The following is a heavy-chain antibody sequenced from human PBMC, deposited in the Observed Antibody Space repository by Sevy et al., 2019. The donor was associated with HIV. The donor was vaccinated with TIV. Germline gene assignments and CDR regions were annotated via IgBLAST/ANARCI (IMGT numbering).Heavy chain of an antibody. CDR2: INHSGST. CDR1: GGSFSGYY. V-gene: IGHV4-34*01. Sequence: KQSQTLSLTCAVYGGSFSGYYWSWIRQPPGKGLEWIGEINHSGSTNYNPSLKSRVTISVDTSKNQFSLKLSSVTAADTAVYYCASQGRGGYPKYYYYYGMDVWGQGTTVTVSS. CDR3: ASQGRGGYPKYYYYYGMDV. D-gene: IGHD3-10*01. J-gene: IGHJ6*02.